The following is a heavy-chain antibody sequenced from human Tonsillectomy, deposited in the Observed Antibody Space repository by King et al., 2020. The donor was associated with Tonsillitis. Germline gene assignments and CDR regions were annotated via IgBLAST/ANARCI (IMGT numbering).Heavy chain of an antibody. CDR2: ISSSSSTI. Sequence: VQLVESGGGLVQPGGSLRLSCAASGFTFSSYSMNWVRQAPGKGLEWVSYISSSSSTIYYADSVKGRFTISRDNAKNSLYLQMNSLRDEDTVVYYCARGRAVGNWFDPWGQGTLVTVSS. CDR1: GFTFSSYS. D-gene: IGHD6-19*01. V-gene: IGHV3-48*02. J-gene: IGHJ5*02. CDR3: ARGRAVGNWFDP.